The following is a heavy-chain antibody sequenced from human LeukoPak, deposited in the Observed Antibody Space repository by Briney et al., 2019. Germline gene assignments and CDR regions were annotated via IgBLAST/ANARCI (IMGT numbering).Heavy chain of an antibody. D-gene: IGHD3-10*01. CDR3: ARGPRFGELLWHWFDP. V-gene: IGHV4-38-2*02. CDR2: MYHSGST. Sequence: KPSETLSLTCTVSGYSISSGHYWGWIRQPPGKGLEWIGSMYHSGSTYYNPPLKGRVTISEDTSKNQFSLKLRSVTAADTAVYYCARGPRFGELLWHWFDPWGQGTLVTVSS. J-gene: IGHJ5*02. CDR1: GYSISSGHY.